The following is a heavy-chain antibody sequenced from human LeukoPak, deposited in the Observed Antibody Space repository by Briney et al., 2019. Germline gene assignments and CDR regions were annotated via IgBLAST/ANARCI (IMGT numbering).Heavy chain of an antibody. CDR1: GYSFTSYW. V-gene: IGHV1-18*04. CDR2: ISAYNGNT. Sequence: GESLKISCKGSGYSFTSYWIGWVRQAPGQGLEWMGWISAYNGNTNYAQKLQGRVTMTTDTSTSTAYMELRSLRSDGTAVYYCARDEHRWNYAYYYYYYYMDVWGKGTTVTVSS. CDR3: ARDEHRWNYAYYYYYYYMDV. D-gene: IGHD1-7*01. J-gene: IGHJ6*03.